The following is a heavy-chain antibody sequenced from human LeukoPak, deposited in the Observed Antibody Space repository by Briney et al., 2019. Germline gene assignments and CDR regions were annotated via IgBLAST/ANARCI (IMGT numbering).Heavy chain of an antibody. CDR1: GGSISSSSYY. D-gene: IGHD5-12*01. V-gene: IGHV4-39*07. CDR3: ARSNFAVATIYYYYYMDV. CDR2: IYYSGST. J-gene: IGHJ6*03. Sequence: SETLSLTCTVSGGSISSSSYYWGWIRQPPGKGLEWIGSIYYSGSTYYNPSLKSRVTISVDTSKNQFSLKLSSVTAADTAVYYCARSNFAVATIYYYYYMDVWGKGTTVTVSS.